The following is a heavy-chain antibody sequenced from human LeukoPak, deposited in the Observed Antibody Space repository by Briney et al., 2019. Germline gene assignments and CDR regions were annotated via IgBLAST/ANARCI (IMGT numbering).Heavy chain of an antibody. Sequence: PSETLSLTCTVSGGSISSYYWSWIRQPAGKGLEWIGRIYSSGSTNYNPSLKSRVTMSVDMSKNQFSLKLSSVTAADTAVYYCARDTGYYYGDYYYYYYMDVWGKGTTVTVSS. CDR1: GGSISSYY. V-gene: IGHV4-4*07. CDR3: ARDTGYYYGDYYYYYYMDV. CDR2: IYSSGST. D-gene: IGHD3-22*01. J-gene: IGHJ6*03.